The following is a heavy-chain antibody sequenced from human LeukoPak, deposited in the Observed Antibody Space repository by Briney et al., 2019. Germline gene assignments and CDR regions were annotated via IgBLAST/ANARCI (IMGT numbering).Heavy chain of an antibody. J-gene: IGHJ5*02. Sequence: SETLSLTCTVSGGSISSYYWSWIRQPPGKGLEWIGYIYYSGSTNYNPSPKSRVTISVDTSKNQFSLKLSSVTAADTAVYYCARASYYYGSGSYWFDPWGQGTLVTVSS. V-gene: IGHV4-59*08. D-gene: IGHD3-10*01. CDR3: ARASYYYGSGSYWFDP. CDR1: GGSISSYY. CDR2: IYYSGST.